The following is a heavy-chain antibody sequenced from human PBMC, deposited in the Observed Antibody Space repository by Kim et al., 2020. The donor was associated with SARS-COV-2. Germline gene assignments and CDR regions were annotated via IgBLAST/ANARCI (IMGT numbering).Heavy chain of an antibody. V-gene: IGHV1-2*06. Sequence: ASVTVSCKASGYTFTGYYMHWVRQAPGQGLEWMGRINPNSGGTNYAQKFQGRVTMTRDTPISTAYMELSRLRSDDTAVYYCARDFGFGYSSSWYFDYWGQGTLVTVSS. J-gene: IGHJ4*02. CDR3: ARDFGFGYSSSWYFDY. D-gene: IGHD6-13*01. CDR2: INPNSGGT. CDR1: GYTFTGYY.